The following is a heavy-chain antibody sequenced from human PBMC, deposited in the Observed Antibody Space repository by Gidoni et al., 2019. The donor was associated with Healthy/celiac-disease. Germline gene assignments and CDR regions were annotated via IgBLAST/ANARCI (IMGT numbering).Heavy chain of an antibody. D-gene: IGHD4-17*01. J-gene: IGHJ4*02. Sequence: QVQLVESGGGVVQPGRSLSLSCAASGFTFSSYAMHWVRQAPGKGLEWVAVIAYDGSNKYYADSVKGRFTISRDNSKNTLYLQMNSLRAEDTAVYYCAREIDYGDYVPDYWGQGTLVTVSS. CDR3: AREIDYGDYVPDY. CDR2: IAYDGSNK. V-gene: IGHV3-30-3*01. CDR1: GFTFSSYA.